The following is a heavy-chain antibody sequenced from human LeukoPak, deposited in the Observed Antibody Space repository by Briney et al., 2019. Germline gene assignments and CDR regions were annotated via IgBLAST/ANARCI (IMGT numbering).Heavy chain of an antibody. V-gene: IGHV4-34*01. D-gene: IGHD3-16*02. CDR3: ARGLYDYVWGSYRYNWFDP. CDR2: INHSGST. Sequence: SETLSLTCAVYGGSFSGYYWSWIRQPPGKGLEWIGEINHSGSTNYNPSLKSRVTISVDTSKNQFSLKLSSVTAADTAVYYCARGLYDYVWGSYRYNWFDPWGQGTLVTVSS. CDR1: GGSFSGYY. J-gene: IGHJ5*02.